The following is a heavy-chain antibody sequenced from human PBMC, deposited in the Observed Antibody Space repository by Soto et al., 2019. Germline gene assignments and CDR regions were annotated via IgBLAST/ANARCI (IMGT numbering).Heavy chain of an antibody. V-gene: IGHV4-34*01. J-gene: IGHJ4*02. CDR3: ARAPSVNFDY. CDR2: INHSGST. D-gene: IGHD4-4*01. Sequence: SETLSLTCAVYGGSFSCYYWSWIRQPPGKGLEWIGEINHSGSTNYNPSLKSRVTISVDTSKNQFSLKLSSVTAADTAVYYCARAPSVNFDYWGQGTLVTVSS. CDR1: GGSFSCYY.